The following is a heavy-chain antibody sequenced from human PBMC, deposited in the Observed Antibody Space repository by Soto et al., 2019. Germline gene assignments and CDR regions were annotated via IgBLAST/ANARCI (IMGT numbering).Heavy chain of an antibody. CDR1: GYSFTSLD. D-gene: IGHD3-10*01. V-gene: IGHV1-8*01. CDR3: ARGVTAGVDY. CDR2: MEPSSGKT. Sequence: SVKVSCKASGYSFTSLDINWVRQTTGQGLEWMGWMEPSSGKTGYAQRFQDRVTMTRDTSINTAYMELRSLTSDDTAFYYCARGVTAGVDYWGQGTLVTVSS. J-gene: IGHJ4*02.